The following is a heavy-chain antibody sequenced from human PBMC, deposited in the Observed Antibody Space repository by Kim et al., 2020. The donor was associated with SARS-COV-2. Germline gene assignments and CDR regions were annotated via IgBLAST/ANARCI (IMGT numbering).Heavy chain of an antibody. V-gene: IGHV3-23*01. CDR3: VKDSWGVIAARNWFDP. J-gene: IGHJ5*02. CDR1: GFIFNNYA. Sequence: GGSLRLSCAASGFIFNNYAMNWVRQAPGKGLEWVSAISGSGDSTYYADSVKGRFTMSRDNSKKTLYLEMNSLRAEDTAVYYCVKDSWGVIAARNWFDPWGQGTLVTVSS. CDR2: ISGSGDST. D-gene: IGHD6-6*01.